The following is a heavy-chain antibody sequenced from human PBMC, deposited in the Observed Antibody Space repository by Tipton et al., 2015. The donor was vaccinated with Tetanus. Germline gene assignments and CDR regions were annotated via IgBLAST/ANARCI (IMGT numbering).Heavy chain of an antibody. Sequence: TLSLTCTFSGGSISSSSYYWGWIRQPPGKGLEWIGTIYYSGSTYYNPSLKSRVTISVDTSKNQFSLKLSSVTAADTAVYYCARHNPSGLWFGELDSSFDYWGQGTLVTVSS. CDR3: ARHNPSGLWFGELDSSFDY. CDR1: GGSISSSSYY. V-gene: IGHV4-39*01. CDR2: IYYSGST. D-gene: IGHD3-10*01. J-gene: IGHJ4*02.